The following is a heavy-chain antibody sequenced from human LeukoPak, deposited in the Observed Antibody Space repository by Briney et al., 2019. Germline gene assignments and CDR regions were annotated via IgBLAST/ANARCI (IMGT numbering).Heavy chain of an antibody. V-gene: IGHV3-30*04. CDR3: ARDRFFTSSYVMDV. Sequence: GGSLRLPCAASGFTFTNYAMHWVRQAPGKGLEWVALISSDGSNKHYADSVKGRFTISRDNSKNTLFLQMNSLRPEDTAMFYCARDRFFTSSYVMDVWGQGTTVTVSS. CDR1: GFTFTNYA. J-gene: IGHJ6*02. D-gene: IGHD2-2*01. CDR2: ISSDGSNK.